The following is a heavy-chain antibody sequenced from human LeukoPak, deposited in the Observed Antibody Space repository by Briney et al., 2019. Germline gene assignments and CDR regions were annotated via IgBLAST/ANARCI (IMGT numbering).Heavy chain of an antibody. D-gene: IGHD5-18*01. CDR3: GYAHRAANFDY. CDR1: GFTFSSNA. J-gene: IGHJ4*02. V-gene: IGHV3-30-3*01. Sequence: GGSLRLSCAASGFTFSSNAMHWVRQAPGKGLEWVAVVSYDGSNKYYAESVKGRFTISRDNSKNTLYLQMSSLRAEDTAVYYCGYAHRAANFDYWGQGTLVTVSS. CDR2: VSYDGSNK.